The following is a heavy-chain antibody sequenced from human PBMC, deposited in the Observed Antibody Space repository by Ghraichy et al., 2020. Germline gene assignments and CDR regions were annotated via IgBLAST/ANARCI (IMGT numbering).Heavy chain of an antibody. J-gene: IGHJ4*02. CDR3: ARHSMSPSGSYYEEF. V-gene: IGHV4-59*08. CDR1: GGSIDNYY. CDR2: IHSSGTI. Sequence: SETLSLSCTVSGGSIDNYYWSWIRQPPGKGLEWIGYIHSSGTIDFNPSLKSRLTMSVDTSKNQFSLRVKSVTAADTAFYYCARHSMSPSGSYYEEFWGQGTLVIVSP. D-gene: IGHD3-10*01.